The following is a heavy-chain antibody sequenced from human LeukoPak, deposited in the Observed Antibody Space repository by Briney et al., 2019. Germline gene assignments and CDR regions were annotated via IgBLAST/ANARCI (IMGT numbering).Heavy chain of an antibody. CDR2: IYHSGST. CDR3: AREERYGGTLDY. CDR1: GGSISSGGYS. V-gene: IGHV4-30-2*01. D-gene: IGHD3-16*01. J-gene: IGHJ4*02. Sequence: KTSETLSLTCAVSGGSISSGGYSWSWIRQPPGKGLEWIGYIYHSGSTYYNPSLKSRVTISVDRSKNQFSLKLSSETAADTAVYYCAREERYGGTLDYWGQGTLVTVSS.